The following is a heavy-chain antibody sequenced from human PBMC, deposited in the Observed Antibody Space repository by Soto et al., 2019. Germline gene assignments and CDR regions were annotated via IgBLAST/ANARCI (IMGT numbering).Heavy chain of an antibody. J-gene: IGHJ4*02. Sequence: QVQLVQSGAEVKKPGSSVKVSCKASGGSISANTITWVRQAPRQGLEWMGGIIPIFGPADYAQKFQGRVTIPADESTSAVYLELTSLRSEDTAVYYCAFSTSYYFDYWGQGTLVTVSS. V-gene: IGHV1-69*01. CDR3: AFSTSYYFDY. CDR2: IIPIFGPA. CDR1: GGSISANT. D-gene: IGHD6-6*01.